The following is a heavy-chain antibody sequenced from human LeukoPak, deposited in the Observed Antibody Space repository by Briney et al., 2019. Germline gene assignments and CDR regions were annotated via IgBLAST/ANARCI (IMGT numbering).Heavy chain of an antibody. J-gene: IGHJ4*02. Sequence: GASVKVSCKASGGTFSSYAISWVRQAPGPGLERMGGIIPIFGTANYAQKSQGRVTITADESTSTAYMELSSLRSEDTAVYYCARDSGSGSYSFFVGVFDYWGQGTLVTVSS. CDR3: ARDSGSGSYSFFVGVFDY. CDR2: IIPIFGTA. CDR1: GGTFSSYA. D-gene: IGHD1-26*01. V-gene: IGHV1-69*13.